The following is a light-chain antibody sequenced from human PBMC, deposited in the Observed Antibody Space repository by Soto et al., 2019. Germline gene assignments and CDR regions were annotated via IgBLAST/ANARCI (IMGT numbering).Light chain of an antibody. CDR3: QHYNAYSWT. CDR2: GTS. V-gene: IGKV1-5*03. Sequence: DIHMTQSPSTLSASVGDRVTITCRASQSISIWLAWYQQKPGRAPNLLIYGTSSLESGVPSRFSGSGSGTEFALTISRLQPDDVATYYCQHYNAYSWTFGQGNKVEIK. J-gene: IGKJ1*01. CDR1: QSISIW.